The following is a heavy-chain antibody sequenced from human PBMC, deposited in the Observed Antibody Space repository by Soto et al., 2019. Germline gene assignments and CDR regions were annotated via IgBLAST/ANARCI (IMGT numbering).Heavy chain of an antibody. J-gene: IGHJ4*02. D-gene: IGHD2-15*01. CDR2: IKQDGTEK. CDR1: GFTFSGYW. V-gene: IGHV3-7*01. CDR3: ARDRYCSGT. Sequence: GGSLRLSCAASGFTFSGYWMTWVRQAPGKGLEWVANIKQDGTEKQYVDYVKGRFTISRDNANNTVYLQMSSLTAEDTAAYYCARDRYCSGTWGQGTLVTVSS.